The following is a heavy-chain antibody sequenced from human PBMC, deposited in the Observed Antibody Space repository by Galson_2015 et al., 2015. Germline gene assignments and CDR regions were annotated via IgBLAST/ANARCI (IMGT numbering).Heavy chain of an antibody. D-gene: IGHD3-10*01. CDR3: ARDPLQASRIYSSGDN. CDR1: GFTFSSYW. V-gene: IGHV3-7*04. Sequence: SLRLSCAASGFTFSSYWMSWVRQAPGRGLEWVANIKQDGSVKYYVDSVKGRFTTSRDNAKDSLYLQMNSLRAEDTAVYYCARDPLQASRIYSSGDNWGQGTLVTVSS. CDR2: IKQDGSVK. J-gene: IGHJ4*02.